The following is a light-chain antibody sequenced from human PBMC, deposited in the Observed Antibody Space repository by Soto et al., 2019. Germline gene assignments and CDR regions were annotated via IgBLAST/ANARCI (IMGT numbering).Light chain of an antibody. J-gene: IGKJ3*01. CDR1: QSVTARY. CDR2: GAS. V-gene: IGKV3-20*01. CDR3: QQYGSSPIT. Sequence: PDTLSLSPGESASLSCRASQSVTARYLAWYQQKSGQTPRLLIYGASVRAPGIPDRFSGSGSGTDFTLTISSLEPGDFAVYCCQQYGSSPITFGHRTKLDI.